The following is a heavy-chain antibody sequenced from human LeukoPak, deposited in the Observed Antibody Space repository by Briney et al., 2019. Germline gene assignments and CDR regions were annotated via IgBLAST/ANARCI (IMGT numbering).Heavy chain of an antibody. CDR2: IFYGGTT. CDR3: ARDNARITMVRGVTVDY. Sequence: PSETLSLTCTVSGGSISSYYWSWIRQPPGKGLEWIGYIFYGGTTNYNPSLKSRVTISLDTPKNRFSLKLSSVTAADTAVYYCARDNARITMVRGVTVDYWGQGTLVTVSS. J-gene: IGHJ4*02. CDR1: GGSISSYY. V-gene: IGHV4-59*01. D-gene: IGHD3-10*01.